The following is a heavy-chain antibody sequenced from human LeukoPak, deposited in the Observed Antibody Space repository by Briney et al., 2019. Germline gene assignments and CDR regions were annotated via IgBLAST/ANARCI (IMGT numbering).Heavy chain of an antibody. V-gene: IGHV3-23*01. CDR3: AKDRGLYGGHFDY. Sequence: PGGSLRLSCAASGFTFSSYAMSWLRQAPGKGLEWVSAISGSGGSTYYADSVKGRFTISRDNSKNTLYLQMNSLRAEDTAVYYCAKDRGLYGGHFDYWGQGTLVTVSS. J-gene: IGHJ4*02. CDR2: ISGSGGST. D-gene: IGHD4-23*01. CDR1: GFTFSSYA.